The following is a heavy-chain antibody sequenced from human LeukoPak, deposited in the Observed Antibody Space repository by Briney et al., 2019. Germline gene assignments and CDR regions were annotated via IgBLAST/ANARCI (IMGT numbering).Heavy chain of an antibody. CDR1: GYTFTGFC. J-gene: IGHJ6*02. V-gene: IGHV1-2*02. CDR2: INPNSGGT. CDR3: ARSSNIAVAGPYYYYGMDV. D-gene: IGHD6-19*01. Sequence: ASVKVSCKASGYTFTGFCIHWVRQAPGQGLEWMGWINPNSGGTNYAQKFQGRVTMTRDTSISTTYMELSRLRSDDTAVYYCARSSNIAVAGPYYYYGMDVWGQGTTVTVSS.